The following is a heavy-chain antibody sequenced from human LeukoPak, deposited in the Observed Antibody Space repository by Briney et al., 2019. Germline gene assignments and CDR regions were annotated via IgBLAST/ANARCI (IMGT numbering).Heavy chain of an antibody. V-gene: IGHV3-30*18. D-gene: IGHD3-16*01. Sequence: PGGSLRLSCAASGFTFSSYGMHCVRQPPGKGLEWVAVISSDGGNEFSADSVKGRFTISRDNSKNMLYLQMNSLRAEDTAVYFCAKDDDEPPPAGVDFWGQGTLVTVSS. CDR1: GFTFSSYG. CDR3: AKDDDEPPPAGVDF. J-gene: IGHJ4*02. CDR2: ISSDGGNE.